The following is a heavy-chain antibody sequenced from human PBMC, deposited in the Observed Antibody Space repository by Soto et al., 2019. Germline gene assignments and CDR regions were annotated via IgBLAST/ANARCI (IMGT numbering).Heavy chain of an antibody. CDR1: GASITGSFF. J-gene: IGHJ4*02. CDR2: FSLSGTT. V-gene: IGHV4-4*07. CDR3: ARGMTPPGAPAWYYFDS. D-gene: IGHD2-8*02. Sequence: LSLTCTVSGASITGSFFWSWIRQPAGKGLEWIGRFSLSGTTDYNPSLRSRVTMSADVSKNQFSLRLTSVTAADTALYYCARGMTPPGAPAWYYFDSWGQGTLVTVSS.